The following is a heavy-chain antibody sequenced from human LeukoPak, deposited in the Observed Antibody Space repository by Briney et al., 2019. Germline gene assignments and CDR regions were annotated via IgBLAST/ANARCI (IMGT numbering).Heavy chain of an antibody. Sequence: PSQTLSLTCAVSGGSISSSNWWSWVRQPPGKGLEWIGEIYHSGSTNYNPSLKSRVTISVDTSKNQFSLKLSSVTAADTAVYYCARDIVVVPAAIYGGWFDPWGQGTLVTVSS. CDR2: IYHSGST. J-gene: IGHJ5*02. CDR1: GGSISSSNW. D-gene: IGHD2-2*02. V-gene: IGHV4-4*02. CDR3: ARDIVVVPAAIYGGWFDP.